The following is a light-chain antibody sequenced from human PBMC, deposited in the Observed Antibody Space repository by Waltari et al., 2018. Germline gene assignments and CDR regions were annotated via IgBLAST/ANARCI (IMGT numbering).Light chain of an antibody. Sequence: DIAMTQSPDSLAVSMGWTSTITCKATASLLSGPDNKHCLSWYQQKPVQPPKLLIYWASPRASGVPDRFSGSGVLTEFTLTITNLQPEDVAVYYCQQYYVFPRTFGPGTKVTIK. CDR1: ASLLSGPDNKHC. CDR3: QQYYVFPRT. J-gene: IGKJ1*01. V-gene: IGKV4-1*01. CDR2: WAS.